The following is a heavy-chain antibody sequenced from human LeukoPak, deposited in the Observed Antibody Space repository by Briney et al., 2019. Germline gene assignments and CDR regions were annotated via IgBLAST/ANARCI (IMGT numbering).Heavy chain of an antibody. CDR1: GGSISSGIYS. D-gene: IGHD1-1*01. Sequence: SETLSLTCAVSGGSISSGIYSWSWIRQPPGKGLEWIGYIYHGGSIYCSPSLKSRVTISVDRSKNQFSLKLSSVTAADTAVYYCARVGGTNYYYYGMDVWGQGTTVTVSS. CDR2: IYHGGSI. J-gene: IGHJ6*02. V-gene: IGHV4-30-2*01. CDR3: ARVGGTNYYYYGMDV.